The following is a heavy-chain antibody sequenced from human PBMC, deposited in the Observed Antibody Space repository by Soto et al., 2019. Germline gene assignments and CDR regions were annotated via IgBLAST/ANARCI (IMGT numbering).Heavy chain of an antibody. CDR3: ALTYYGSGSYYNVRWFDP. V-gene: IGHV2-5*02. CDR2: IYWDDDK. J-gene: IGHJ5*02. D-gene: IGHD3-10*01. CDR1: GFSLSTSGVG. Sequence: QITLKESGPTLVKPTQTLTLTCTFSGFSLSTSGVGVGWIRQPPGKALEWLALIYWDDDKRYSPSLKSRLTITKDTAKNQVVRTMTNMDPVDTATYSCALTYYGSGSYYNVRWFDPWGQGTLVTVSS.